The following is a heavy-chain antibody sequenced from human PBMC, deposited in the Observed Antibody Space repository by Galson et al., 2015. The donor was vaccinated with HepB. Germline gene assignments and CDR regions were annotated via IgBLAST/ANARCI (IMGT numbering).Heavy chain of an antibody. Sequence: SETLSLTCTVSGGSISIYYWSWIRQPAGKGLEWIGRIYTSGSTNYNPSLKSRVTMSVDTSKNQFSLKLSSVTAADTAVYYCAAQYYYDSRGYYDYWDQGTLVTVSS. V-gene: IGHV4-4*07. CDR3: AAQYYYDSRGYYDY. D-gene: IGHD3-22*01. CDR1: GGSISIYY. J-gene: IGHJ4*02. CDR2: IYTSGST.